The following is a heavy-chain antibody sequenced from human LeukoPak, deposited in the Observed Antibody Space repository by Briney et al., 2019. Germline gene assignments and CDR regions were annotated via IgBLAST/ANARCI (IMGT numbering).Heavy chain of an antibody. D-gene: IGHD1-7*01. J-gene: IGHJ5*02. V-gene: IGHV4-34*01. CDR1: GGSFSGYY. CDR2: INHSGST. Sequence: SETLSLTCAVYGGSFSGYYWSWIRQPPGKGLEWIGEINHSGSTYYNPSLKSRVTISVDTSKKYFSLNLNSVTAADTAVYYCARRQSGTTPRLDPWGQGTLVTVSS. CDR3: ARRQSGTTPRLDP.